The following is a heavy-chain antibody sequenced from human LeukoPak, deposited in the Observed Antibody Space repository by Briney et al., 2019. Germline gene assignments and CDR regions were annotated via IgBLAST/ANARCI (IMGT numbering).Heavy chain of an antibody. CDR3: ARDQWYGGNSGRGFDY. CDR2: IYQSGST. J-gene: IGHJ4*02. Sequence: SETLSLTCTVSGGSISSGGYYWSWIRQPPGKGLEWIGYIYQSGSTYYNPSLTSRVTISIDRSKNQFSLKLTSVTAADTAVYYCARDQWYGGNSGRGFDYWGQGTLVTVSS. CDR1: GGSISSGGYY. V-gene: IGHV4-30-2*01. D-gene: IGHD4-23*01.